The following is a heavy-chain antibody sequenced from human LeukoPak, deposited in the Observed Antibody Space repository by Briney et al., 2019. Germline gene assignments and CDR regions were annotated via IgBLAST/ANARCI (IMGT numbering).Heavy chain of an antibody. D-gene: IGHD3-22*01. CDR3: ARGTYDSSGYYYVLPYYYYYYMDV. CDR2: INPNRGNT. J-gene: IGHJ6*03. CDR1: GYTFTSYD. V-gene: IGHV1-8*01. Sequence: GASVKVSCKASGYTFTSYDINWVRQATGQGLEWMGWINPNRGNTGYAQKVQGRVTINRNTSISTAYMELRSLRSEDTAVYYCARGTYDSSGYYYVLPYYYYYYMDVWGKGTTVTVSS.